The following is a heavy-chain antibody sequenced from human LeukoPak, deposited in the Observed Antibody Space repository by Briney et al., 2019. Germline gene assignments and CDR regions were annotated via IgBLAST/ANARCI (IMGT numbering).Heavy chain of an antibody. CDR3: ASEDSGYYYAFDI. CDR1: GGSFSGYY. D-gene: IGHD3-22*01. V-gene: IGHV4-34*01. CDR2: INHSGST. Sequence: SETLSLTCAVYGGSFSGYYWSWIRQPPGKGLEWIGEINHSGSTNYNPSLKSRVTISVDTSKNQFSLKPSSVTAADTAVYYCASEDSGYYYAFDIWGQGTMVTVSS. J-gene: IGHJ3*02.